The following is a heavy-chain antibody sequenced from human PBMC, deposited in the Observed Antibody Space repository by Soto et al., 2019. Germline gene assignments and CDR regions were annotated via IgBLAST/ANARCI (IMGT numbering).Heavy chain of an antibody. CDR2: ISGSGSST. V-gene: IGHV3-23*01. CDR1: GFSFSSYA. J-gene: IGHJ3*02. CDR3: AKSPLTIFWAFDI. Sequence: EVQLLESGGGLIQPGGSLRLSCAASGFSFSSYAMSWVRQAPGKGLEWVSAISGSGSSTFYADSVKGRFTISRDNSKNTVYLQMNSLRAEDTAIYYCAKSPLTIFWAFDIWGQGTMVTVSS. D-gene: IGHD3-9*01.